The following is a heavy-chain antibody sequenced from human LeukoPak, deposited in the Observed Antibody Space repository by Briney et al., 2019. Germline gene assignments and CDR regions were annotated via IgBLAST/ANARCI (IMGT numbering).Heavy chain of an antibody. Sequence: PGGSLRLSCAASGFTFSSYEMNWVRQAPGKGLEWVSYISSSGSTIYYADSVKGRFTISRDNAENSLYLQMNSLRAEDTAVYYCATYYYGSGSDYWGQGTLVTVSS. V-gene: IGHV3-48*03. CDR1: GFTFSSYE. D-gene: IGHD3-10*01. CDR3: ATYYYGSGSDY. CDR2: ISSSGSTI. J-gene: IGHJ4*02.